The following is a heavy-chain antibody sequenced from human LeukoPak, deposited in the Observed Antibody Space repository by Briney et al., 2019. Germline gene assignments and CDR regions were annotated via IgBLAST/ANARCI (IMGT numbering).Heavy chain of an antibody. D-gene: IGHD2-15*01. V-gene: IGHV4-39*07. Sequence: SETLSLTCTVSGGSISSTTYYWAWIRQPPGKGLEWIGSIYKTGSTNYNPSLKSRVTISVDTSKNQFSLKLSSVTAADTAVYYCARGYCSGGSCYSYYYYNYMDVWGKGTTVTVSS. CDR1: GGSISSTTYY. CDR2: IYKTGST. CDR3: ARGYCSGGSCYSYYYYNYMDV. J-gene: IGHJ6*03.